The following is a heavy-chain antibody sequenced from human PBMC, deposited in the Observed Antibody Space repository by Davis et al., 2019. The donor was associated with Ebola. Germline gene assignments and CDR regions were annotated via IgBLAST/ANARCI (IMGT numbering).Heavy chain of an antibody. J-gene: IGHJ4*02. Sequence: PSETLSLTCALYAASFSDYSWSLVRQSPGKGLEWIGEIDHKGKTYYNPSLKSRVTISKDTSRNYFSLQLRSVSAADTAVYYCASPHQIRGKDFFDLWGQGTLVTVSS. D-gene: IGHD2-2*01. CDR3: ASPHQIRGKDFFDL. CDR1: AASFSDYS. CDR2: IDHKGKT. V-gene: IGHV4-34*01.